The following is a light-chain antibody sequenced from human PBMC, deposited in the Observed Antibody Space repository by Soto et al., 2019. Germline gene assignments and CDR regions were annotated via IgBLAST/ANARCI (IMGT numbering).Light chain of an antibody. J-gene: IGLJ2*01. CDR1: SSDAGGSNY. CDR2: DVT. CDR3: SSHTSSNVV. V-gene: IGLV2-14*03. Sequence: QSALTQPASVSGSPGQSITISCTGTSSDAGGSNYVSWYQHHPGKAPKLMIYDVTNRPSGVSNRFSGSKSGNTASLTISGLQAEDEADYYCSSHTSSNVVFGGGTKLTVL.